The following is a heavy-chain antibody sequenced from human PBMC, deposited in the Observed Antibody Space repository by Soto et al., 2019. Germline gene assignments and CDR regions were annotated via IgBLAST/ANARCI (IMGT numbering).Heavy chain of an antibody. Sequence: GESLKISCKGSGYSFTSYWISWVRQMPGKGLEWMGRIDPSDSYTNYSPSFQGHVTISADKSISTAYLQWSSLKASDTAMYYCARQTYYCSGGSCYLTHFDYWGQGTLVTVS. CDR1: GYSFTSYW. CDR3: ARQTYYCSGGSCYLTHFDY. V-gene: IGHV5-10-1*01. CDR2: IDPSDSYT. J-gene: IGHJ4*02. D-gene: IGHD2-15*01.